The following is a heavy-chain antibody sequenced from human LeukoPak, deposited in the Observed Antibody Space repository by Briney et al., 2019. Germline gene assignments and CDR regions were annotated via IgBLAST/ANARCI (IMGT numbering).Heavy chain of an antibody. V-gene: IGHV1-58*01. D-gene: IGHD2-15*01. J-gene: IGHJ4*02. CDR3: AADSYCSGGSCYAPSFDC. CDR1: GFTFTTSA. CDR2: MVFGSGNT. Sequence: ASVKVSCKASGFTFTTSALQWVRQARGQRLEWLGWMVFGSGNTNYAQKFQERVPITRGMSTSTAYMELSRLESDDTAVYYCAADSYCSGGSCYAPSFDCWGQGTLVTVSS.